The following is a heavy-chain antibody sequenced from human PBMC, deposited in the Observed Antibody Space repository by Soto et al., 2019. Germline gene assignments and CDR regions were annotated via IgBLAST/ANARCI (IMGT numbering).Heavy chain of an antibody. CDR3: ARKTKPMTSFGVVPDGFDI. CDR2: ISYDGNYK. D-gene: IGHD3-3*01. V-gene: IGHV3-30*04. CDR1: GFIISTYP. J-gene: IGHJ3*02. Sequence: GGSLRLSCAASGFIISTYPMDWVRQAPGKGLEWVAVISYDGNYKKYANSVKGRFTISRDNSNNTLSLQMNSLRTEDTAVYYCARKTKPMTSFGVVPDGFDIWGQGTMVTVSS.